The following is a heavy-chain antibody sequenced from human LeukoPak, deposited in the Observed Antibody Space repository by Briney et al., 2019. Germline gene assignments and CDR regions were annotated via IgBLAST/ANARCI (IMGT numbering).Heavy chain of an antibody. Sequence: PSETLSLTCTVSGGSISSYYWSWIRQPPGKGLEWIGYIYYSGSTNYNPSLKSRVTISVDTSKNQFSLKLSSVTAADTAVYYCARGGGELPLYYYGMDVWGQGTTVTVSS. V-gene: IGHV4-59*01. D-gene: IGHD1-26*01. CDR3: ARGGGELPLYYYGMDV. CDR2: IYYSGST. CDR1: GGSISSYY. J-gene: IGHJ6*02.